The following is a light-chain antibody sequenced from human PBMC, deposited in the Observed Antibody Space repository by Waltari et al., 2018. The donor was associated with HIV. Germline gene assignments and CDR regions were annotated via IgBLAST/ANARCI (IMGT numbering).Light chain of an antibody. J-gene: IGLJ1*01. V-gene: IGLV1-40*01. CDR2: GNS. Sequence: QSVLTQPPSVSGAPGQRVTISCTGRRSTIGAAYDVPWYQQLPGTAPKLLIYGNSNRPSGVPDRFSGSKSGTSASLAITGLQAEDEADYYCQSYDSSLRSGVFGTGTKVTVL. CDR1: RSTIGAAYD. CDR3: QSYDSSLRSGV.